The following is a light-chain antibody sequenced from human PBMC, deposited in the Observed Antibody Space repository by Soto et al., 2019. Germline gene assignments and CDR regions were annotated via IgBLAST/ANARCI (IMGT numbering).Light chain of an antibody. J-gene: IGLJ1*01. Sequence: QYVLTQPPSVSGDPGQRVTISCTGSSSNIGAGYDVHWYQQLPGTAPKLLIYGNSNRPSGVPDRFSGSKSGTSASLAITGLQAEDEADYYCQSYDSSLSGYVFGTGTKV. V-gene: IGLV1-40*01. CDR1: SSNIGAGYD. CDR3: QSYDSSLSGYV. CDR2: GNS.